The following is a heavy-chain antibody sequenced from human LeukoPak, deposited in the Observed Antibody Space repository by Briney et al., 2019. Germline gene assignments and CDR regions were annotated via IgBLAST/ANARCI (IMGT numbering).Heavy chain of an antibody. CDR2: INHSGST. CDR1: GGSFSGYY. J-gene: IGHJ6*02. Sequence: SETLSLTCAVYGGSFSGYYWSWIRQAPGKGLEWIGEINHSGSTNYNPSLKSRVTISVDTSKNQFSLKLSSVTAADTAVYYCSSATAYYYYYGMDVWGQGTTVTVSS. D-gene: IGHD2-15*01. V-gene: IGHV4-34*01. CDR3: SSATAYYYYYGMDV.